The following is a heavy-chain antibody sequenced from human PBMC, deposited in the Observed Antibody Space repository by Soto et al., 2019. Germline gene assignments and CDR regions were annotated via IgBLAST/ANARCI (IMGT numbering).Heavy chain of an antibody. Sequence: SETLSLTCTVSGGSISTYYWNWIRQSPGKGLEWIGYIYRTGSTHYNPSLNGRAAISLGTSRNQFSLQLNSVTAADTAVYFCARQIGDDPFDIWGQGTMVTVSS. J-gene: IGHJ3*02. CDR3: ARQIGDDPFDI. CDR1: GGSISTYY. CDR2: IYRTGST. D-gene: IGHD3-3*01. V-gene: IGHV4-4*09.